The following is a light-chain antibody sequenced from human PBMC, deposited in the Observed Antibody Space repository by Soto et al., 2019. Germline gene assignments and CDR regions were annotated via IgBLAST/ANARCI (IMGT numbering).Light chain of an antibody. V-gene: IGKV3-20*01. CDR3: QQCANWPPKWT. CDR1: QSVSSNY. Sequence: EIVLTQSPGTLSLSPGERATLSCRASQSVSSNYLAWYQQKPGQAPKVLIYRASIRATGIPDRFTGSGSGTDFTLTISRLEPEDFAVYYCQQCANWPPKWTFGQGTKVDIK. CDR2: RAS. J-gene: IGKJ1*01.